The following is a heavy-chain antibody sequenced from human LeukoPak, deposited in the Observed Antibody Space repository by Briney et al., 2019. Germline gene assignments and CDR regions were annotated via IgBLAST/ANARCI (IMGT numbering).Heavy chain of an antibody. CDR2: IYYSGST. D-gene: IGHD4-11*01. Sequence: SETLSLTCTVSGGSISSSSYYWGWIRQPPGKGLEWIGSIYYSGSTYYNPSLKSRVTISVDTSKNQFSLKLSSVTAADTAVYYCARHYSNPPGGDVNWFDPWGQGTLVTVSS. CDR3: ARHYSNPPGGDVNWFDP. J-gene: IGHJ5*02. CDR1: GGSISSSSYY. V-gene: IGHV4-39*01.